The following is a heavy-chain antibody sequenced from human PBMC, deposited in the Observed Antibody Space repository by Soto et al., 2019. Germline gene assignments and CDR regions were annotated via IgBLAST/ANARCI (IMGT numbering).Heavy chain of an antibody. CDR2: ISGSGGST. CDR3: AKGGGDSYGRNYYYYYGMDV. V-gene: IGHV3-23*01. CDR1: GFTFSSYA. D-gene: IGHD5-18*01. J-gene: IGHJ6*02. Sequence: RLSCAASGFTFSSYAMSWVRQAPGKGLEWVSAISGSGGSTYYADSVKGRFTISRDNSKNTLYLQMNSLRAEDTAVYYCAKGGGDSYGRNYYYYYGMDVWGQETTVTVSS.